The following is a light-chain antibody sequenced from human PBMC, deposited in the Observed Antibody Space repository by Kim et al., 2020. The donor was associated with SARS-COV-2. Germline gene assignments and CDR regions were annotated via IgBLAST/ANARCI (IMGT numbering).Light chain of an antibody. J-gene: IGKJ2*01. Sequence: LSPEERVTLSCRASQSVNSIYLAWYQQKPGQAPRPLIHAASTRATGIPDRFSGSGSGTDFTLTISRLEPEDFAVYYCQQYDDSPYTFGQGTKLEI. CDR2: AAS. CDR1: QSVNSIY. CDR3: QQYDDSPYT. V-gene: IGKV3-20*01.